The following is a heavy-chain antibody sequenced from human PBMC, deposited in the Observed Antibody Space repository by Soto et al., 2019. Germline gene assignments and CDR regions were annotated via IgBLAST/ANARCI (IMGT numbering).Heavy chain of an antibody. Sequence: GGSLRLSCAASGFTFDDYTMHWVRQAPGKGLEWVSLISWDGGSTYYADSVKGRFTISRDNSKNSLYLQMNSLRTEDTALYYCAKGYYDRVYNDAFDIWGQGTMVTVSS. J-gene: IGHJ3*02. CDR3: AKGYYDRVYNDAFDI. CDR1: GFTFDDYT. D-gene: IGHD3-22*01. CDR2: ISWDGGST. V-gene: IGHV3-43*01.